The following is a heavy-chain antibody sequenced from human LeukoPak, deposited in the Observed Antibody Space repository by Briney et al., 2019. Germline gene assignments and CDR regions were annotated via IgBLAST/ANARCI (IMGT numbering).Heavy chain of an antibody. Sequence: ASVKVSCKASGYTFNMHSVSWVRQAPGQGLEWMGWISAYNGNTKYAQKIQGRVIMTTDTSTSTAYMELRRLTSEDTAVYYCARVTGYHNWFDPWGQGTLVTVSS. CDR2: ISAYNGNT. V-gene: IGHV1-18*01. CDR3: ARVTGYHNWFDP. J-gene: IGHJ5*02. D-gene: IGHD3-9*01. CDR1: GYTFNMHS.